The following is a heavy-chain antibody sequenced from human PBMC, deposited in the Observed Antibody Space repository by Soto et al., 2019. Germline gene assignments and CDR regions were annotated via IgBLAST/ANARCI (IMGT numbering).Heavy chain of an antibody. CDR2: IIPIFGTA. J-gene: IGHJ6*02. V-gene: IGHV1-69*01. D-gene: IGHD1-1*01. CDR1: GGTFSSYA. CDR3: ARGELERPTPYYYYGMDV. Sequence: QVQLVQSGAEVKKPGSSVKVSCKASGGTFSSYAISWVRQAPGQGLEWMGGIIPIFGTANYAQKFQGRVTITADESTSTAYRELSSLRSEDTAVYYCARGELERPTPYYYYGMDVWGQGTTVTVSS.